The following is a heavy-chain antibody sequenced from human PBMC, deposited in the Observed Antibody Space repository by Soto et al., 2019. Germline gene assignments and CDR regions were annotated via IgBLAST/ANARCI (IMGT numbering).Heavy chain of an antibody. CDR3: VKVGVGCSGGSCYSGLYGMDV. V-gene: IGHV3-64D*06. J-gene: IGHJ6*02. CDR1: GFTFSSYA. D-gene: IGHD2-15*01. CDR2: ISSNGGST. Sequence: GGSLRLSCSASGFTFSSYAMHWVRQAPGKGLEYVSAISSNGGSTYYADSVKGRFTISRDNSKNTLYLQMSSLRAEDTAVYYCVKVGVGCSGGSCYSGLYGMDVWGQGTTVTVSS.